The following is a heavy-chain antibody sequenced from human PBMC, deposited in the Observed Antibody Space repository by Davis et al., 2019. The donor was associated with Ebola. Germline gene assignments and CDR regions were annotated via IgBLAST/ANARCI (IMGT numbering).Heavy chain of an antibody. CDR1: GFTFSDYY. CDR2: IYSGGST. J-gene: IGHJ4*02. V-gene: IGHV3-53*01. D-gene: IGHD3-3*01. CDR3: ASYDFWSGYQFDY. Sequence: GESLKTSCAASGFTFSDYYMSWVRQAPGKGLEWVSVIYSGGSTYYADSVKGRFTISRDNSKNTLYLQMNSLRAEDTAVYYCASYDFWSGYQFDYWGQGTLVTVSS.